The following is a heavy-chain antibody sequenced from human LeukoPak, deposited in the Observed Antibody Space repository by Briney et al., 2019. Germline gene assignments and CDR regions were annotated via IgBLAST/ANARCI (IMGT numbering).Heavy chain of an antibody. J-gene: IGHJ4*02. D-gene: IGHD3-22*01. CDR1: GFTFSGSA. Sequence: GGSLRLSCAASGFTFSGSAMRWVRQASGKGLEWVGRIRSKANSYATAYAASVKGRFTISRDDSKNTAYLQMNSLKTEDTAVYYCTRTSYDSSGYYDYWGQGTLVTVSS. CDR2: IRSKANSYAT. V-gene: IGHV3-73*01. CDR3: TRTSYDSSGYYDY.